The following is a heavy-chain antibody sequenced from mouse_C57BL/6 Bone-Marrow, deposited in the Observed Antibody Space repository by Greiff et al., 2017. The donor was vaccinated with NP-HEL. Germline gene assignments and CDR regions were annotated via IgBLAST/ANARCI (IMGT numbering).Heavy chain of an antibody. V-gene: IGHV5-4*01. Sequence: EVKLVESGGGLVKPGGSLKLSCAASGFTFSSYAMSWVRQTPEKRLEWVATISDGGSYTYYPDNVKGRFTISRDNAKNNLYLQKSHLKSKDTAMYYCARDWGTWFAYWGQGTLVTVSA. CDR2: ISDGGSYT. CDR1: GFTFSSYA. CDR3: ARDWGTWFAY. J-gene: IGHJ3*01.